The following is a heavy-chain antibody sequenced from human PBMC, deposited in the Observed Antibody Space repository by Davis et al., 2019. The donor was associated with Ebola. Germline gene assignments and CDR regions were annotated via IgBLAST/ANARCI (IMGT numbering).Heavy chain of an antibody. Sequence: SETLSLTCAVYGGSFSGYYWSWIRQPPEKGLEWIGEINHSGSTNYNPSLKSRVTISVDTSKNQFSLKLSSVTAADTAVYYCARMVQGGIDYWGQGTLVTVSS. CDR2: INHSGST. CDR1: GGSFSGYY. CDR3: ARMVQGGIDY. J-gene: IGHJ4*02. D-gene: IGHD3-10*01. V-gene: IGHV4-34*01.